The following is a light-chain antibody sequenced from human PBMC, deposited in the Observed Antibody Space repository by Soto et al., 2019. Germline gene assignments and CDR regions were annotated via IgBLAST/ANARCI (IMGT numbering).Light chain of an antibody. CDR2: GAS. V-gene: IGKV3-15*01. Sequence: EIVMTQSPATLSVSPGERATLSCRASQSVSSNLAWYQQKPGQAPRLLIYGASTRATGIPARSSGGGSGTEFTLTISSLQSEDFAVYYCQQYNNWPPLTFGGGTKVEIK. CDR1: QSVSSN. CDR3: QQYNNWPPLT. J-gene: IGKJ4*01.